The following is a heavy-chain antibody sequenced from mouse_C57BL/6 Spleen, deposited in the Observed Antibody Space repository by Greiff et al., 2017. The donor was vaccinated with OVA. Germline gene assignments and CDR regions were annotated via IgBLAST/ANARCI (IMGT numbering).Heavy chain of an antibody. CDR1: GYTFTSYW. V-gene: IGHV1-55*01. CDR3: AREGYDGYSYAMDY. D-gene: IGHD2-3*01. CDR2: IYPGSGST. Sequence: QVQLQQSGAELVKPGASVKMSFKASGYTFTSYWITWVKQRPGQGLEWIGDIYPGSGSTNYNEKFKSKATLTVDTSSSTAYMQLSSLTSEDSAVYYCAREGYDGYSYAMDYWGQGTSVTVSS. J-gene: IGHJ4*01.